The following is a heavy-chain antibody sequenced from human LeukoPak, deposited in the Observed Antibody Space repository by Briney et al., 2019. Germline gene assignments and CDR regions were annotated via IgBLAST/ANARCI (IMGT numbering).Heavy chain of an antibody. D-gene: IGHD1-1*01. Sequence: GSLRLSCTASGFPFIEYSMNWVRQAPGKGRDGISYIGGDSGNTKYADSVRGRFTISADKAKNSLYLQMNSLRVEDTAVYYCARDHNYAFDNWGQGTLVSVAS. CDR3: ARDHNYAFDN. J-gene: IGHJ4*02. CDR2: IGGDSGNT. CDR1: GFPFIEYS. V-gene: IGHV3-48*01.